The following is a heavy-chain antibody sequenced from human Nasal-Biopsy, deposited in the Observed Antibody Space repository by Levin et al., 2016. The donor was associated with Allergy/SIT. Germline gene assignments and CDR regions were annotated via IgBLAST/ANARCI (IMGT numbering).Heavy chain of an antibody. CDR2: IHQGGFT. V-gene: IGHV4-34*01. Sequence: SETLSLTCTVFGGSFSDSFSAWIRQPPGKGLEWIGEIHQGGFTYYNSSLRSRLTISLDKSRNQFSLTLRPVTAADTGVYYCATRDSDRPSYYFGLDVWGQGTTVTVSS. J-gene: IGHJ6*02. D-gene: IGHD2-21*02. CDR3: ATRDSDRPSYYFGLDV. CDR1: GGSFSDSF.